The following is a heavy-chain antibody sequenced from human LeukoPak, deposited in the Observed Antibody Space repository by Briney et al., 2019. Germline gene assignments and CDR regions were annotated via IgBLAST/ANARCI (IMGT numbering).Heavy chain of an antibody. CDR3: AKAVRYSSSWYDY. CDR1: GFSFSSYD. Sequence: GGSLRLSCAASGFSFSSYDMYWVRQAPGKGLEWVAFIRSDGSNKYHADSVKGRLTVSRDNSKNTLYLHLNSLRAEDTATYYCAKAVRYSSSWYDYWGQGTLVTVSS. V-gene: IGHV3-30*02. D-gene: IGHD6-13*01. CDR2: IRSDGSNK. J-gene: IGHJ4*02.